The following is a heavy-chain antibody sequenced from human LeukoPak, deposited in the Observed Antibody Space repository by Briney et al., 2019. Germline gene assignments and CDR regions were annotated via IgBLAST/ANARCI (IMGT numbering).Heavy chain of an antibody. V-gene: IGHV3-74*01. CDR1: GFTFSSYW. CDR2: INSDGSST. J-gene: IGHJ4*02. D-gene: IGHD6-13*01. CDR3: ARSLAAAGTGLDY. Sequence: GGSLRLSCAASGFTFSSYWIHWVRQAPGKGLVWVSRINSDGSSTSYADSVKGRFTISRDNAKNTLYLQMNSLRAEDTAVYYCARSLAAAGTGLDYWGQGTLVTVSS.